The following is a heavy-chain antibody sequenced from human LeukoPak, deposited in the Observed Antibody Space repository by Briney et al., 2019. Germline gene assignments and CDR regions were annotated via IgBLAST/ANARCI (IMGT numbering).Heavy chain of an antibody. V-gene: IGHV1-8*01. Sequence: RASVKVSCRASGYTFTSYDINWVRQATGQGLEWMGWMNPNSGNTGYAQKFQGRVTMTRNTSISTAYMELSSLRSEDTAVYYCARDYDILTGYHNWGQGTLVTVSS. CDR1: GYTFTSYD. J-gene: IGHJ4*02. CDR2: MNPNSGNT. D-gene: IGHD3-9*01. CDR3: ARDYDILTGYHN.